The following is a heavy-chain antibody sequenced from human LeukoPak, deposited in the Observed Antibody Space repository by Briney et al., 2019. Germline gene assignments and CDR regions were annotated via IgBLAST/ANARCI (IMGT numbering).Heavy chain of an antibody. CDR3: AKYLKGLSCSSTSCYGY. CDR1: GFTFSSYA. Sequence: PGGSLRLSCAASGFTFSSYAMSWVRQAPGKGLEWVSAISGSGGSTYYADSVKGRFTISRDNSKNTLYLQMNSLRAEDTAVYYCAKYLKGLSCSSTSCYGYWGQGTLVTLSS. D-gene: IGHD2-2*01. J-gene: IGHJ4*02. CDR2: ISGSGGST. V-gene: IGHV3-23*01.